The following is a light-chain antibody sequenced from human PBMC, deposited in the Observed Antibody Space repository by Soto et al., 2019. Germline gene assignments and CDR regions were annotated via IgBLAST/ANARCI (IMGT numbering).Light chain of an antibody. J-gene: IGLJ1*01. CDR1: SSNIGINT. Sequence: QSVLTQPPSASGTPGQRVTISCYGSSSNIGINTVNWYQQLPGAAPKLLIYTNNQRPSGVPDRFSASKSGTSASLAISGLQSEDEADYYCAAWDDSLNGYDFGTGTKVTGL. CDR3: AAWDDSLNGYD. CDR2: TNN. V-gene: IGLV1-44*01.